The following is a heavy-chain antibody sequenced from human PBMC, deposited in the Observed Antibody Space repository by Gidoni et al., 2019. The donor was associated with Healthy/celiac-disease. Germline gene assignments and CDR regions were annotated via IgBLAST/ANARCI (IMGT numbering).Heavy chain of an antibody. J-gene: IGHJ4*02. CDR1: GGSISSYY. CDR2: IYYSGST. Sequence: QVQLQESGPGLVKPSETLSLTCTVSGGSISSYYWSWIRQPPGKGLEWIGYIYYSGSTNYNPSLKSRVTISVDTSKNQFSLKLSSVTAADTAVYYCARGEADSGYDWPFDYWGQGTLVTVSS. D-gene: IGHD5-12*01. CDR3: ARGEADSGYDWPFDY. V-gene: IGHV4-59*01.